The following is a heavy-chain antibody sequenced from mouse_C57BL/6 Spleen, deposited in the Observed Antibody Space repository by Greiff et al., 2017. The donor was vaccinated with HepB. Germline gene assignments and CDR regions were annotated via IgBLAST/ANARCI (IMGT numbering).Heavy chain of an antibody. CDR3: TSPRTGTGYYFDY. J-gene: IGHJ2*01. CDR2: IDPETGGT. V-gene: IGHV1-15*01. Sequence: VQLQQSGAELVRPGASVTLSCKASGYTFTDYEMHWVKQTPVHGLEWIGAIDPETGGTAYNQKFKGKAILTADKSSSTAYMELRSLTSEDSAVYYGTSPRTGTGYYFDYWGQGTTLTVSS. CDR1: GYTFTDYE. D-gene: IGHD4-1*01.